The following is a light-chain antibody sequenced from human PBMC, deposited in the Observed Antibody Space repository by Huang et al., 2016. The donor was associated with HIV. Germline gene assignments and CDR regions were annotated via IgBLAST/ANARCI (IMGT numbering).Light chain of an antibody. CDR2: GAS. J-gene: IGKJ1*01. Sequence: EIVLTQSPGILSLSPGDRATLSCRASQYVSAAYVAWYQHTPGQSPRLLIDGASRRAPGSPDRCSGSGFSTDFSLTISRVEPEDVAVYYCQQCGDSTWTFGQGTKVEVK. CDR1: QYVSAAY. V-gene: IGKV3-20*01. CDR3: QQCGDSTWT.